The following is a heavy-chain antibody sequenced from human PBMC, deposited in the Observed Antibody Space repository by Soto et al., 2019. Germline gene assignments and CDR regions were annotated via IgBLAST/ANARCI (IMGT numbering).Heavy chain of an antibody. CDR1: GGSISSYY. CDR2: IYYSGST. J-gene: IGHJ3*02. V-gene: IGHV4-59*01. CDR3: AREGYYDSSGLGLSDI. Sequence: SETLSLTCTVSGGSISSYYWSWIRQPPGKGLEWIGYIYYSGSTNYNPSLKSRVTISVDTSKNQFSLKLSSVTAADTAVYYCAREGYYDSSGLGLSDIWGQGTMVTVSS. D-gene: IGHD3-22*01.